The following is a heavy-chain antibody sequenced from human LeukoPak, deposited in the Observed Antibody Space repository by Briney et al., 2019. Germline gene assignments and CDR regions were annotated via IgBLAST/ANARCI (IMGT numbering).Heavy chain of an antibody. CDR2: IRYDGSNK. V-gene: IGHV3-30*02. J-gene: IGHJ6*02. D-gene: IGHD3-10*01. Sequence: GGSLRLSCAASGFTFSSYGMHWVRQAPGKGLEWVAFIRYDGSNKYYADSVKGRFTISRDNSKNTLYLQMNSLRAEDTAVYYCARDILWFGEFYYYGMDVWGQGTTVTVSS. CDR3: ARDILWFGEFYYYGMDV. CDR1: GFTFSSYG.